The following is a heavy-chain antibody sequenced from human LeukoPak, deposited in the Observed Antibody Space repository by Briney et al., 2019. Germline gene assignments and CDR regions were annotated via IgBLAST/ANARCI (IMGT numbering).Heavy chain of an antibody. CDR3: AKSVRFLENYYYMDV. CDR2: ISGSGGST. Sequence: GGSLRLSCAASGFTFSSYAMSWVRQAPGKGLEWVSAISGSGGSTYYADSVKGRFTISRDNSKNTLYLQMSSLRAEDTAVYYCAKSVRFLENYYYMDVWGKGTTVTVSS. V-gene: IGHV3-23*01. J-gene: IGHJ6*03. D-gene: IGHD3-3*01. CDR1: GFTFSSYA.